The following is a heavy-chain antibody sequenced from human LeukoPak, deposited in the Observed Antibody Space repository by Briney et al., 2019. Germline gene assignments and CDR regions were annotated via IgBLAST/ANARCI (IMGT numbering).Heavy chain of an antibody. J-gene: IGHJ4*02. CDR3: ARELVYSVYDLHFHS. Sequence: GGSLTLSCAVSGFTFSNKYKSWIRQAQGKGRGWVSYISSSGSKIYYGDSVKGRLIIGRDNAKTSLYLQMNSLRSEHTAVYYCARELVYSVYDLHFHSWGPGTLVTVSS. D-gene: IGHD5/OR15-5a*01. V-gene: IGHV3-11*01. CDR2: ISSSGSKI. CDR1: GFTFSNKY.